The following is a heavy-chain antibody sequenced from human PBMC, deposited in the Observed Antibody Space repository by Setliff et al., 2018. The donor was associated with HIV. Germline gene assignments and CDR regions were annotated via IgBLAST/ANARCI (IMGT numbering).Heavy chain of an antibody. CDR2: IDYSGST. CDR1: GGSIRSSDYY. V-gene: IGHV4-39*07. D-gene: IGHD2-2*01. CDR3: PLTSNWYYYFYYGVDV. J-gene: IGHJ6*02. Sequence: SETLSLTCTVSGGSIRSSDYYWGWVRQPPGKGLEWIGSIDYSGSTYYNPSLKSRVTISADTSKNQFSLNLSSVTAADTAVYYCPLTSNWYYYFYYGVDVWGQGTTVPSP.